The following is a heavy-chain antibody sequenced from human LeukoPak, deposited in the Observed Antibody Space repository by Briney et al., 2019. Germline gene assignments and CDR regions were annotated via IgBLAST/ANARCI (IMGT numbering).Heavy chain of an antibody. CDR2: ITWDDDK. CDR1: GFSLSTSGMC. J-gene: IGHJ4*02. D-gene: IGHD6-13*01. Sequence: RESGPALVKPTQTLTLTCTFSGFSLSTSGMCVTWIRQPPGKAPEWLARITWDDDKNYSTSLKTRLTISKDTSKNQVVLTMTNMDPVDTATYYCARTRIAAAPDYWGQGTLVTVSS. CDR3: ARTRIAAAPDY. V-gene: IGHV2-70*11.